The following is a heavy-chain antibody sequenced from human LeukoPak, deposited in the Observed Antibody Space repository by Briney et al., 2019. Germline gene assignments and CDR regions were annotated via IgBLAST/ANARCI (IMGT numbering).Heavy chain of an antibody. J-gene: IGHJ4*02. D-gene: IGHD3-22*01. V-gene: IGHV3-7*04. Sequence: PGGSLRLSCAASGFTFSNYWMSWVRQAPGKGLEWVANIRQDESEKYYVDSVKGRFTISRDNAKNSLYLQMNSLRAEDTAVYYCARVSRQNYYDSSGYYSYWGQGTLVTVSS. CDR2: IRQDESEK. CDR3: ARVSRQNYYDSSGYYSY. CDR1: GFTFSNYW.